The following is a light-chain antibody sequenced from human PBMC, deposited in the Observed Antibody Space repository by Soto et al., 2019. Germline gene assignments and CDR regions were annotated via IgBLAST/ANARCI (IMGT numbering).Light chain of an antibody. J-gene: IGLJ2*01. CDR3: QSYDSSLSGVV. CDR1: SSNIGAGYD. V-gene: IGLV1-40*01. CDR2: GNS. Sequence: VVTQPPSVSGAPGQRVTISCTGSSSNIGAGYDVHWYQQLPGTAPKLLIYGNSNRPSGVPDRFSGSKSGTSASLAITGLQAEDEADYYCQSYDSSLSGVVFGGGTQLTVL.